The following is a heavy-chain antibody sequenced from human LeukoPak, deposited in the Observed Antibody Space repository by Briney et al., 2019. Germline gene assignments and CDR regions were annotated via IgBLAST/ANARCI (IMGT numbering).Heavy chain of an antibody. V-gene: IGHV3-48*04. D-gene: IGHD6-13*01. CDR3: ARVVAAAGTR. CDR2: ISSSSSTI. Sequence: PGGSLRLSCAASGFTFSSYSMNWVRQAPGKGLEWVSYISSSSSTIYYADSVKGRFTISRDNAKNSLYLQMNSLRAEDTAVYYCARVVAAAGTRWGQGTLVTVSS. J-gene: IGHJ4*02. CDR1: GFTFSSYS.